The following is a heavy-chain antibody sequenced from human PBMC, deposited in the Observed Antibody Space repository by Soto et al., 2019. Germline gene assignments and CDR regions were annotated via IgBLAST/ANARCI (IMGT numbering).Heavy chain of an antibody. J-gene: IGHJ6*02. Sequence: PGGSLRLSCAASGFAFSLYGIHWGRQAPGKGLEWVAVIWYDGSKKYYADSVKGRFTISRDNSENTLYVQINSLRAEDTAVYYCARATYFYDSSGYSGYGLDVWGQGTTVTVSS. D-gene: IGHD3-22*01. CDR1: GFAFSLYG. CDR3: ARATYFYDSSGYSGYGLDV. CDR2: IWYDGSKK. V-gene: IGHV3-33*08.